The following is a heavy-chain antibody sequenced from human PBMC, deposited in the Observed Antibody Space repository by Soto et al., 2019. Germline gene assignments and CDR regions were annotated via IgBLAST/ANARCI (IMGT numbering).Heavy chain of an antibody. Sequence: GASVKVSCKTSGYTFTNYGISWVRQAPGQGLEWMGWIGAHTGNTNYAQKFQGRVTMTTDTSTSTAYMELRSLRSDDTAVYYCARVLGYNSSWWRHTAFDIWGQGTMVTVSS. CDR3: ARVLGYNSSWWRHTAFDI. V-gene: IGHV1-18*01. CDR1: GYTFTNYG. CDR2: IGAHTGNT. D-gene: IGHD6-13*01. J-gene: IGHJ3*02.